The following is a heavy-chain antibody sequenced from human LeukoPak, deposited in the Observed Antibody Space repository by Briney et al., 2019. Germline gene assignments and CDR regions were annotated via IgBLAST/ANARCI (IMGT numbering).Heavy chain of an antibody. CDR3: ARESNGGHGFDY. V-gene: IGHV1-18*04. CDR2: ISAQNGNT. Sequence: ASVKVSCKSSGYMFTSHGIHWLRQAPGQGLEWMGWISAQNGNTNYVQQFLGRVTMTRDTSASTAYMELRSLKSDDTAVYYCARESNGGHGFDYWGQGTLVTVSS. D-gene: IGHD2-8*01. J-gene: IGHJ4*02. CDR1: GYMFTSHG.